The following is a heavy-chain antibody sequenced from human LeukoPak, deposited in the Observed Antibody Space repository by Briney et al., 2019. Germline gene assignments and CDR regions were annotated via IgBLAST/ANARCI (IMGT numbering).Heavy chain of an antibody. D-gene: IGHD3-10*01. CDR1: GFTFSSHW. Sequence: PGGSLRLSCGASGFTFSSHWMIWVRQAPGKGLEWVANINQDGSEKYYVDSVKGRFIISRENAKNSLYLQMNSLSAEDTAVYYCARSYYYGSGDFDYWGQGTLVTDSS. CDR2: INQDGSEK. J-gene: IGHJ4*02. CDR3: ARSYYYGSGDFDY. V-gene: IGHV3-7*03.